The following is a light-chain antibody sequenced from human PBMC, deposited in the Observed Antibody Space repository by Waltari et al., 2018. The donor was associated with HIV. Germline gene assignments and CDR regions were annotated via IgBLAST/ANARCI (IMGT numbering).Light chain of an antibody. CDR1: KFENNY. CDR2: QDT. V-gene: IGLV3-1*01. J-gene: IGLJ2*01. CDR3: QAWDSSAAVV. Sequence: SYDLIQPPSVSMSPGQTASITCSGDKFENNYVCWYQQKPGQSPVLLIYQDTKRPSGIPERFSGSNSGNTATLTISGTQAMDEADYYCQAWDSSAAVVFGGGTKLTVL.